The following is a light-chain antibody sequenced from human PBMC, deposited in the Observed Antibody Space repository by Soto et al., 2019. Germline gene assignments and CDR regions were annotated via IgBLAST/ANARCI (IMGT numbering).Light chain of an antibody. CDR3: QHYDHWPPWT. CDR1: QSVSSN. CDR2: GAS. J-gene: IGKJ1*01. Sequence: EIVMTQSPVTLSVSPGESATLSCRASQSVSSNLAWYQQKPGQAPRLLIYGASTRATGIPARFSGSGSGTEFTLTISGRQSEDFAIYYCQHYDHWPPWTFGHGTKVEI. V-gene: IGKV3-15*01.